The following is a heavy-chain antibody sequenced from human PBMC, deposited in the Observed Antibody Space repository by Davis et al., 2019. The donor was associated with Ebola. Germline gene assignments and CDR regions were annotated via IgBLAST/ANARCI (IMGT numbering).Heavy chain of an antibody. V-gene: IGHV4-39*01. J-gene: IGHJ5*02. CDR2: IYYSGRT. Sequence: SETLSLTCSVSGGSISSSSYYWGWIRQPPGKGLEWIGSIYYSGRTYYNPSLKSRVTISVDTSKNQFSLKLSSVTAADTAVYYCARTGTLDWFDPWGQGTLVTVSS. D-gene: IGHD1-7*01. CDR1: GGSISSSSYY. CDR3: ARTGTLDWFDP.